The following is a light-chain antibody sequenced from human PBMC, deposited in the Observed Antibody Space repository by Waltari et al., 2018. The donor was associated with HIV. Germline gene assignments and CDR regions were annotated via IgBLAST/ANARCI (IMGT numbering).Light chain of an antibody. V-gene: IGLV2-14*03. CDR1: NSDFVIHDSNY. Sequence: QSALIQPASVSGSPGQSITISCTGTNSDFVIHDSNYVSWYQRHPGKVPKLLIYDVINRPSGVSNRFSGSKSGSTASLPISGLQVEDEADYFCTSYTSTPITSGVVFGGGTTVTVL. CDR3: TSYTSTPITSGVV. J-gene: IGLJ2*01. CDR2: DVI.